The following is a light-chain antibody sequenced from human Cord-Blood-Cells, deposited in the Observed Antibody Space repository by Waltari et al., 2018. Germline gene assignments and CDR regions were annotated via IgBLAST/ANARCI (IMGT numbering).Light chain of an antibody. V-gene: IGLV2-14*01. CDR3: SSYTSSSTPYYV. Sequence: QSALTQPASVSGSPGQSLTLPCTGTSSDVGGYNYVSWYQQHPGKAPKLMIYEFSNRPSGVSNRFSGSKSGNTASLTISGLQAEDEADYYCSSYTSSSTPYYVFGTGTKVTVL. CDR2: EFS. J-gene: IGLJ1*01. CDR1: SSDVGGYNY.